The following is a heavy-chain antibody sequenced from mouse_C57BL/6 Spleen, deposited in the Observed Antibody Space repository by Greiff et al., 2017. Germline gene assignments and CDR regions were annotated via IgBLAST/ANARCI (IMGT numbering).Heavy chain of an antibody. CDR3: ARGLRRMVDY. J-gene: IGHJ4*01. CDR2: IYPSDSET. CDR1: GYTFTSYW. V-gene: IGHV1-61*01. Sequence: QVQLQQPGAELVRPGSSVKLSCKASGYTFTSYWMDWVKQRPGQGLEWIGNIYPSDSETHYNQKFKDKATLTVDKSSSTAYMQRSSLTSEDSAVYYCARGLRRMVDYWGQGTSVTVSS. D-gene: IGHD2-2*01.